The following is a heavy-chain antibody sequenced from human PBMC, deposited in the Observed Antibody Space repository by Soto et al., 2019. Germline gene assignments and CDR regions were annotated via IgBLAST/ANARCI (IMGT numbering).Heavy chain of an antibody. J-gene: IGHJ4*02. D-gene: IGHD5-12*01. CDR1: GFTFRAYY. V-gene: IGHV3-11*01. CDR3: ARDWSYSGFEDF. Sequence: GGSLRLSCTASGFTFRAYYMNWIRQAPGKGLEWVSYISTGGSTIFYADSVKGRFTISRDNAKNLLYLQMNSLRVEDTAVYYCARDWSYSGFEDFWGQGTQVTVSS. CDR2: ISTGGSTI.